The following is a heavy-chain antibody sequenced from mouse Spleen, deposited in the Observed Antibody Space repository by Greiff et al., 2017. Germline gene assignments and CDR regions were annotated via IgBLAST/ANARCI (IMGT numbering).Heavy chain of an antibody. CDR3: ASGNNYAMDY. V-gene: IGHV5-17*01. Sequence: EVNLVESGGGLVKPGGSLKLSCAASGFTFSDYGMHWVRQAPEKGLEWVAYISSGSSTIYYADTVKGRFTISRDNAKNTLFLQMTSLRSEDTAMYYCASGNNYAMDYWGQGTSVTVSS. CDR1: GFTFSDYG. D-gene: IGHD2-1*01. J-gene: IGHJ4*01. CDR2: ISSGSSTI.